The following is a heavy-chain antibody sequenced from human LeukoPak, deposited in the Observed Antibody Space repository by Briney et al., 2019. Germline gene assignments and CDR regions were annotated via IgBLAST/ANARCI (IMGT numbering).Heavy chain of an antibody. J-gene: IGHJ3*02. CDR1: GGSISGSSYY. D-gene: IGHD3-22*01. CDR3: GRQGVSRGYRPGGSDI. Sequence: PSETLSLTCTVSGGSISGSSYYWGWIRQPPGKGLEWIGSINYSGTTNYNPSLKSRVTISVDTSKDQFSLKLSSVTAADTAVYYCGRQGVSRGYRPGGSDIWGQGTKVTVSS. V-gene: IGHV4-39*01. CDR2: INYSGTT.